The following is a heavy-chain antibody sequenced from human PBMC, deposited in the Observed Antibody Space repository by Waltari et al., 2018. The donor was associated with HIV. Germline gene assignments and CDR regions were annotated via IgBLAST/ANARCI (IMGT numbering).Heavy chain of an antibody. J-gene: IGHJ4*02. CDR1: GFSVSDNY. D-gene: IGHD2-2*01. Sequence: VQLVESGGGLIQPGGSLSLSCAASGFSVSDNYMSWVRQAPGKRPEWVSVVYLGGSTDYADSVRGRFTTSRDESKNMLYLQMNSLRAEETAVYYCARALTRGLWDSWGQGTLVSVSS. CDR2: VYLGGST. V-gene: IGHV3-53*01. CDR3: ARALTRGLWDS.